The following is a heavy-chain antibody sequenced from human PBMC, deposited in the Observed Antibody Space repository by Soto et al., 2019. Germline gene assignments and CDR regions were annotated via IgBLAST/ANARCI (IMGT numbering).Heavy chain of an antibody. J-gene: IGHJ4*02. CDR2: MSGSGGST. Sequence: DVQLLESGGVLVQPGGSLRLSCAASGLTFSSYAMSWVRQAPGKGLEWVSGMSGSGGSTYYADSVKGRFTISRDNSKNTLYLQMDCLRGEDTAVYYCAAGGWVSYFDYWGQGTLVTVSS. CDR1: GLTFSSYA. D-gene: IGHD6-19*01. CDR3: AAGGWVSYFDY. V-gene: IGHV3-23*01.